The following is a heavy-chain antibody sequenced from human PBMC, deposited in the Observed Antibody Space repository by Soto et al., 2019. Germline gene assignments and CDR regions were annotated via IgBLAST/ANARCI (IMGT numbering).Heavy chain of an antibody. V-gene: IGHV3-30*18. Sequence: GGSLRLSCAASGFTFSNFGMHWVRQAPGEGLEWVALISYDGSNKYYADSVKGRFTISRDSTKNTLSLQINSLRAEDSAVYYCAKDLHSSGWAAYNFDYWGQGTPVTVSS. J-gene: IGHJ4*02. CDR2: ISYDGSNK. CDR3: AKDLHSSGWAAYNFDY. D-gene: IGHD6-25*01. CDR1: GFTFSNFG.